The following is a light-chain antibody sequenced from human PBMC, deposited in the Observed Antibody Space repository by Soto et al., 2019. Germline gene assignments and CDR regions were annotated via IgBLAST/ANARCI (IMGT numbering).Light chain of an antibody. CDR2: DVS. CDR1: SSDVGGYNY. Sequence: QSALTQPRSVSGSPGQSVTISCTGTSSDVGGYNYVSWYQQHPGKAPKFMIYDVSKRPSGVPDRFSGSKSGITASLTISGLQAEDEADYYCCSYAGSYSWVFGGGTKLTVL. J-gene: IGLJ3*02. V-gene: IGLV2-11*01. CDR3: CSYAGSYSWV.